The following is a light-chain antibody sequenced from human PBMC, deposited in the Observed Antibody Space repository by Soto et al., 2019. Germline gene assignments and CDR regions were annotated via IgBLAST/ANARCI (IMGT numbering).Light chain of an antibody. J-gene: IGKJ4*01. Sequence: IQMTQSPSSLSASVGDRVTITCQANQDITNSLNWYQQIPGKAPKLLIYGASNLVTGVPSRFSGRGSGTAFTFTISSLQPEDIATYYCQHYHNLPLTFGGGTTVEIK. CDR2: GAS. V-gene: IGKV1-33*01. CDR3: QHYHNLPLT. CDR1: QDITNS.